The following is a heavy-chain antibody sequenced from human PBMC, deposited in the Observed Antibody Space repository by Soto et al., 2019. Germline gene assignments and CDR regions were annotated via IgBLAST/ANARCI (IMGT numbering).Heavy chain of an antibody. Sequence: QVQLVQSGAEVKKPGASVKVSCKTSGYTFTNYAMHWVCQAPGQRLEWMGWINAGNGYTKYLQKFQGRVTFTRDTSASTAYMELSNLSSEDTAVYYCARGGGDHAFDFWGQGALVTVSS. CDR3: ARGGGDHAFDF. D-gene: IGHD4-17*01. CDR2: INAGNGYT. J-gene: IGHJ4*02. V-gene: IGHV1-3*01. CDR1: GYTFTNYA.